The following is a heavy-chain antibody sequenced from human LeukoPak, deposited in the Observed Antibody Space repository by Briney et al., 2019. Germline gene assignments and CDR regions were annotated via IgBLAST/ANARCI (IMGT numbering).Heavy chain of an antibody. Sequence: ASVKVSCKASGYTFTSYYMHWVRQAPGQGLEWMGIINPSGGSTSYAQKFQGRVTMTRDMSTSTVYMELSSLRSEDTAVYYCARDAHYYDSSGYYPNWFDPWGQGTLVTVSS. V-gene: IGHV1-46*01. CDR1: GYTFTSYY. J-gene: IGHJ5*02. CDR2: INPSGGST. CDR3: ARDAHYYDSSGYYPNWFDP. D-gene: IGHD3-22*01.